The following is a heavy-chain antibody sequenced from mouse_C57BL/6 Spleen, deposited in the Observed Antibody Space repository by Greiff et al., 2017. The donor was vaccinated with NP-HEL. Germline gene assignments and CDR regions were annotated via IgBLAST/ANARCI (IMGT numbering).Heavy chain of an antibody. CDR1: GYSITSGYY. Sequence: VQLQQSGPGLVKPSQSLSLTCSVTGYSITSGYYWNWIRQFPGNKLEWMGYISYDGSNNYNPSLKNRISITRDTSKNQFFLKLNSVITEDTATYYCARDLPYPAGYFDVWGTGTTVTVSS. CDR2: ISYDGSN. D-gene: IGHD2-10*01. CDR3: ARDLPYPAGYFDV. J-gene: IGHJ1*03. V-gene: IGHV3-6*01.